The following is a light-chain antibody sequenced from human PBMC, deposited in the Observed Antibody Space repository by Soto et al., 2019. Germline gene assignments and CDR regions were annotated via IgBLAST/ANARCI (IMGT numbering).Light chain of an antibody. CDR3: AAWDDSLNGRGV. CDR1: YSNIGSNT. CDR2: TNN. V-gene: IGLV1-44*01. J-gene: IGLJ3*02. Sequence: QPVLTQPPSASGTPGQRVTISCSGSYSNIGSNTVNWYQQFPGAAPKLLISTNNQRPSGVPDRFSGSKSGTSASLTITGLQSDDEAVYYCAAWDDSLNGRGVFGGGTQLTVL.